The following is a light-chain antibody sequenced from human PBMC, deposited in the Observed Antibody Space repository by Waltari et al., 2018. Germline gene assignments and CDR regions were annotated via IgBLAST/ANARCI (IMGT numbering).Light chain of an antibody. CDR1: SSDIGGYNC. J-gene: IGLJ2*01. CDR3: NSYAGTNTMV. V-gene: IGLV2-8*01. CDR2: DVT. Sequence: QSALTQPPSASGSPGQSVTISCTGTSSDIGGYNCVSWYQQHPGKAPKLMIYDVTNGPSGVPDRFAGAKAGNTAYLTVSGLQAEDEADYYCNSYAGTNTMVFGGGTKLTVL.